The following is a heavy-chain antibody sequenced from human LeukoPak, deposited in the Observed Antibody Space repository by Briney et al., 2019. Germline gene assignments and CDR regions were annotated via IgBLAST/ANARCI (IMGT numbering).Heavy chain of an antibody. CDR3: ARALHDSSGYYFDY. Sequence: GGSLRLSCAASGFTFTGYWMTWVRQAPGKGLEWVANINHDGSETYYVDSVKGRFTISRDNAKNSLYLQMNSLRAEDTAVYYCARALHDSSGYYFDYWGQGTLVTVSS. CDR1: GFTFTGYW. CDR2: INHDGSET. J-gene: IGHJ4*02. D-gene: IGHD3-22*01. V-gene: IGHV3-7*01.